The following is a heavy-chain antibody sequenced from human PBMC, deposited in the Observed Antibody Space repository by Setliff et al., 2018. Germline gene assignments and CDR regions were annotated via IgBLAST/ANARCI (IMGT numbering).Heavy chain of an antibody. CDR2: IYTRGSA. V-gene: IGHV4-61*09. Sequence: SETLSLTCTVSGASVSSGSYYWDWIRQPAGKGLGWIGHIYTRGSANYNLSLKSRVSISVDASRNQFSLRLSSVTAADTAMYYCGRARFYYDDNDFSWGQGTLVTVSS. CDR3: GRARFYYDDNDFS. D-gene: IGHD3-22*01. J-gene: IGHJ4*02. CDR1: GASVSSGSYY.